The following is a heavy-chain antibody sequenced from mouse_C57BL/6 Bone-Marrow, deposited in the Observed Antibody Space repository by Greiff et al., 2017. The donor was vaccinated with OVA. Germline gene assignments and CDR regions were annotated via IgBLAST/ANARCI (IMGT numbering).Heavy chain of an antibody. J-gene: IGHJ4*01. CDR2: IDPSDSYT. D-gene: IGHD2-1*01. V-gene: IGHV1-50*01. CDR3: ARVGIYQPDYYAMDY. Sequence: QVQLQQPGAELVKPGASVKLSCKASGYTFTSYWMQWVKQRPGQGLEWIGEIDPSDSYTNYNQKFKGKATLTVDTSSSTAYMQLSSLTSEDSAVYYCARVGIYQPDYYAMDYWGQGTSVTVSS. CDR1: GYTFTSYW.